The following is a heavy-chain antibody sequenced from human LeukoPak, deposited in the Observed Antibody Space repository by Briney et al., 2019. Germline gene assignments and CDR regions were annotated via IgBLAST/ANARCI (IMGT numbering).Heavy chain of an antibody. CDR1: GFTFGSYA. D-gene: IGHD3-10*01. CDR3: VRDKRFPDDVFDI. J-gene: IGHJ3*02. CDR2: ISASDGRT. V-gene: IGHV3-23*01. Sequence: GGSLRLTCAASGFTFGSYAMSWVRQAPGKGLEWVSAISASDGRTWYADSVRGRFTISRDNFKNTLYVQINSLRAEDTAVYYCVRDKRFPDDVFDIWGQGTLVTVSS.